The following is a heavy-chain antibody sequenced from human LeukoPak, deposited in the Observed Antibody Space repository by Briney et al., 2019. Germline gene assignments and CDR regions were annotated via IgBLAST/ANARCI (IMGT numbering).Heavy chain of an antibody. V-gene: IGHV3-7*01. CDR2: IKQDGSEK. CDR3: ARGSGYSSSWYVSGAFDI. Sequence: GGSLRLSCAASGFTFSSYWMSWVRQAPGKGLEWVANIKQDGSEKYYVDSVKGRFTISRDNAKNSLYLQMNSLRAEDTAVYYCARGSGYSSSWYVSGAFDIWGQGTMVTVSS. J-gene: IGHJ3*02. D-gene: IGHD6-13*01. CDR1: GFTFSSYW.